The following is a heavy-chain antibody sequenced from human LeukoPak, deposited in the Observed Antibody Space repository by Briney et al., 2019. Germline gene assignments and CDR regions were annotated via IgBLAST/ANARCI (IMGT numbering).Heavy chain of an antibody. CDR3: AKDLESYGLDY. D-gene: IGHD3-10*01. CDR2: ISYDGSNK. V-gene: IGHV3-30*18. J-gene: IGHJ4*02. Sequence: PGGSLRLSCAASGFSLSDYSMNWVRQAPGKGLEWVAVISYDGSNKYYADSVKGRFTISRDNSKNTLYLQMNSLRAEDTAVYYCAKDLESYGLDYWGQGTLVTVSS. CDR1: GFSLSDYS.